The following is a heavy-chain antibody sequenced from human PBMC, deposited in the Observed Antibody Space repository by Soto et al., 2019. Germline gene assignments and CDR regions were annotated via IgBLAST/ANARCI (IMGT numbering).Heavy chain of an antibody. V-gene: IGHV4-59*08. CDR2: IYYSGST. CDR3: AGHRIVYGSGSYFDY. D-gene: IGHD3-10*01. Sequence: ETLSLTCTVSGGSISSYYWSWIRQPPGKGLEWIGYIYYSGSTNYNPSLKSRVTISVDTSKNQFSLKLSSVTAADTAVYYCAGHRIVYGSGSYFDYWGQGTLVTVSS. CDR1: GGSISSYY. J-gene: IGHJ4*02.